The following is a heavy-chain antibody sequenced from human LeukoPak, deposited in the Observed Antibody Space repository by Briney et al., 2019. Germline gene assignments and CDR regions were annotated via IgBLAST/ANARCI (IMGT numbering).Heavy chain of an antibody. CDR3: ARGSGAFDI. V-gene: IGHV4-59*01. Sequence: SETLSLTCTVSGGSISNYYWNWIRQPPGKGLEWIGYIYYSGSTNYNPSLKSRVTISVDTSKNQFSLKLSSVTAADTAVYYCARGSGAFDIWGQGTMVTVSS. CDR2: IYYSGST. J-gene: IGHJ3*02. D-gene: IGHD6-25*01. CDR1: GGSISNYY.